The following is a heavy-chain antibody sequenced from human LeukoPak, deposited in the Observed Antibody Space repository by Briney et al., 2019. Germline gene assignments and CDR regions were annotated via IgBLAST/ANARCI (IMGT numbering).Heavy chain of an antibody. D-gene: IGHD2-15*01. CDR2: ISSDSRTI. V-gene: IGHV3-48*04. Sequence: GGSLRLSCAASGFTFSSYSMNWVRQAPGKGLEWVSYISSDSRTIYYADSVKGRFTMSRDNAKKSLYLQINSLRAEDTAVYYCASNYYCSGGNCYPFDYWGQGTLVTVSS. CDR1: GFTFSSYS. CDR3: ASNYYCSGGNCYPFDY. J-gene: IGHJ4*02.